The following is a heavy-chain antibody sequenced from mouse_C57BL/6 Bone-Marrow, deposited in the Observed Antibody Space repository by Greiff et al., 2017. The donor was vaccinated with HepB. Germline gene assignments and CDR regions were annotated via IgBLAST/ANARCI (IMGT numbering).Heavy chain of an antibody. CDR1: GYTFTSYW. J-gene: IGHJ1*03. CDR3: ARSLYWYFDV. D-gene: IGHD6-2*01. CDR2: IDPSDSYT. Sequence: QVQLQQPGAELVMPGASVKLSCKASGYTFTSYWMHWVKQRPGQGLEWIGEIDPSDSYTNYNQQFKGKSTLTVDKSSSTACMQLSSLTSEDSAVYYCARSLYWYFDVWGTGTTVTVSS. V-gene: IGHV1-69*01.